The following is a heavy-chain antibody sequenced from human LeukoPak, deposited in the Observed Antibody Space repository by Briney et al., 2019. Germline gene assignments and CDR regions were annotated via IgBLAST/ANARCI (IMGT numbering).Heavy chain of an antibody. CDR3: ARATLLWFVPGDIDY. CDR1: GYTFISYG. J-gene: IGHJ4*02. Sequence: GASVKVSCKASGYTFISYGISWVRQAPGQGLEWMGWISAYNGNTNYVQKLQDRVTMTTDTSTSTVYMELRTLRSDDTAVYYCARATLLWFVPGDIDYWGQGTLVTVSS. D-gene: IGHD3-10*01. V-gene: IGHV1-18*01. CDR2: ISAYNGNT.